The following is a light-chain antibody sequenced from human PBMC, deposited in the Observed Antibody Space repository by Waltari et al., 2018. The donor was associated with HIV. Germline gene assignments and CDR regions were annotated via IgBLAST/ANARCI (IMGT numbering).Light chain of an antibody. CDR2: SYG. V-gene: IGLV1-44*01. CDR3: ATWDDSLNAWV. J-gene: IGLJ3*02. Sequence: QSVLNQSPSPSGTPGQRVILSCSGSSSNIGSNTVNWHQQFPGTAPKLLIYSYGQRPSGVPERFSGSKSATSASLAISGLRSEDEADYYCATWDDSLNAWVFGGGTKLTVL. CDR1: SSNIGSNT.